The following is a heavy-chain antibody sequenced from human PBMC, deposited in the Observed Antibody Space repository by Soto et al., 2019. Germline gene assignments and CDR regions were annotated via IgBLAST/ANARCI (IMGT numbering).Heavy chain of an antibody. CDR2: IYWDDSK. V-gene: IGHV2-5*02. CDR3: AKRGGGDYILGY. J-gene: IGHJ4*02. CDR1: GFPLCTKEVS. D-gene: IGHD4-17*01. Sequence: ITLKESGPTLAKPTQTLTLTGACPGFPLCTKEVSLGSIRRHPGKPLEWLGLIYWDDSKQYSPSLNSRLTITKDTSRNQVVLTMTNMDTVDTATDYCAKRGGGDYILGYWGPGTLVTV.